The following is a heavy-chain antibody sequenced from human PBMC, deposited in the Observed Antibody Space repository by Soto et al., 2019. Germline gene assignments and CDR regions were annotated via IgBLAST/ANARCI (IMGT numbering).Heavy chain of an antibody. Sequence: SETLSLTCAVSGYSISSGYYWGWIRQPPGKGLEWIGSIYHSGSTYYNPSLKSRVTISVDTSKNQFSLKLSSVTAADTAVYYCARVGSYYYDSSGYYYGGAFDIWGQGTMVTVSS. J-gene: IGHJ3*02. CDR3: ARVGSYYYDSSGYYYGGAFDI. CDR1: GYSISSGYY. D-gene: IGHD3-22*01. V-gene: IGHV4-38-2*01. CDR2: IYHSGST.